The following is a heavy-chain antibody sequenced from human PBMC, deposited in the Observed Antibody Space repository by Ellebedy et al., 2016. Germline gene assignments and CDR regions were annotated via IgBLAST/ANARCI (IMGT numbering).Heavy chain of an antibody. CDR3: TRDSRVTFGGLIVYFDF. J-gene: IGHJ4*02. Sequence: ASVKVSCKASGYTFTSYGISWVRQAPGQGLEWMGWISPYNGNTNYAQKLQGRVTMTTDTSTSTAYMELRSLRSDDTAVYYCTRDSRVTFGGLIVYFDFWGQGTLVTVSS. D-gene: IGHD3-16*02. CDR1: GYTFTSYG. CDR2: ISPYNGNT. V-gene: IGHV1-18*01.